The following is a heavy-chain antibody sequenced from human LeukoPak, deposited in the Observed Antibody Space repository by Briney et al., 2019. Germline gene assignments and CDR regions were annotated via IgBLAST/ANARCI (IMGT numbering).Heavy chain of an antibody. CDR3: ARGPLKYYYGSGSSIDY. D-gene: IGHD3-10*01. CDR1: GGSFSDYY. Sequence: SETLSLTCAVYGGSFSDYYWSWIRQPPGKGLEWIGEINNSGSTNYNPSLKSRVTISIDTSKNQFSLKLSSVTAADTAVYYCARGPLKYYYGSGSSIDYWGQGTLVTVSS. J-gene: IGHJ4*02. V-gene: IGHV4-34*01. CDR2: INNSGST.